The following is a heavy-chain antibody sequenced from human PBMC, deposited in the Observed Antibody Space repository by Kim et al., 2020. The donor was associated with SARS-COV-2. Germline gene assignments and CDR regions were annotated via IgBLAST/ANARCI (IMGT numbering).Heavy chain of an antibody. V-gene: IGHV4-4*07. CDR2: IYSSGTT. D-gene: IGHD3-10*01. CDR1: GGSISGYF. J-gene: IGHJ4*02. CDR3: ARGPSRGIPLDY. Sequence: ETLSLTCTVSGGSISGYFWSWIRQPAGETLEWIGRIYSSGTTVYNPSLKSRLTLSIDTSRNQFSLSLTSVTAADTAVYYCARGPSRGIPLDYWGQGTLVAVSS.